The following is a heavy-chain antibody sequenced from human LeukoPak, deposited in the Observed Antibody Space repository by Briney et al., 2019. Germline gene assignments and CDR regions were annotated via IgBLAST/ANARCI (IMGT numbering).Heavy chain of an antibody. J-gene: IGHJ6*02. D-gene: IGHD3-22*01. Sequence: PGGSLRLSCAASGFTFSSYGMHWVRQAPGKGLEWVAVIWYGGSNKYYADSVKGRFTISRDNSKNTLYLQMNSLRAEDTAVYYCAKALHYYDSKELDIWGQGTTVTVSS. CDR2: IWYGGSNK. V-gene: IGHV3-30*02. CDR3: AKALHYYDSKELDI. CDR1: GFTFSSYG.